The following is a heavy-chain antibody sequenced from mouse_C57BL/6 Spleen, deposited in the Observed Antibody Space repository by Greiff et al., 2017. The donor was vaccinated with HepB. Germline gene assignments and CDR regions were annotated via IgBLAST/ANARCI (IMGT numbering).Heavy chain of an antibody. J-gene: IGHJ4*01. CDR1: GYAFSSSW. Sequence: QVQLQQSGPELVKPGASVTISCKASGYAFSSSWMNWVKQRPGKGLEWIGRIYPGDGDTNYNGKFKGKATLTADKSSSTAYMQLSSLTSEDSAFYFCARWAHYYGSSYSYYSIDYWGQGTSVTVSS. CDR3: ARWAHYYGSSYSYYSIDY. V-gene: IGHV1-82*01. CDR2: IYPGDGDT. D-gene: IGHD1-1*01.